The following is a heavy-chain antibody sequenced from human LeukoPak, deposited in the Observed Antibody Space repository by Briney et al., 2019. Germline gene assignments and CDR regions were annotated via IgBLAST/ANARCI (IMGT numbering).Heavy chain of an antibody. D-gene: IGHD5-12*01. CDR3: ARDRYSGYDGFGAFDI. CDR2: IYYRGST. J-gene: IGHJ3*02. Sequence: PSETLSLTCAVSGVPLTSYYWSWIRQPPGKGLEWIGFIYYRGSTNYNPSLESRVTISVDTSKNRFSLKLSSVTAADTAVYYCARDRYSGYDGFGAFDIWGQGTMVTVSS. V-gene: IGHV4-59*01. CDR1: GVPLTSYY.